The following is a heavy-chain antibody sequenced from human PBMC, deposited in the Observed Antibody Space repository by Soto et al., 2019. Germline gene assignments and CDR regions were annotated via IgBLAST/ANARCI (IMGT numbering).Heavy chain of an antibody. CDR2: INHSGST. Sequence: SETLSLTCAVYGGSFSGYYWSWIRQPPGKGLEWIGEINHSGSTNYNPSLKSRATISVDTSKNQFSLKLSSVTAADTAVYYCARSRSAARYNWFDPLGQGTLVTVSS. D-gene: IGHD6-6*01. V-gene: IGHV4-34*01. CDR1: GGSFSGYY. CDR3: ARSRSAARYNWFDP. J-gene: IGHJ5*02.